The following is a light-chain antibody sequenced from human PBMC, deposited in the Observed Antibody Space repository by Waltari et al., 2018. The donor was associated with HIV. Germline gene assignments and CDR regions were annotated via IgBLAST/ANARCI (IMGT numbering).Light chain of an antibody. J-gene: IGLJ3*02. CDR1: SSNIGAGYD. V-gene: IGLV1-40*01. Sequence: QSVLTQPPSVSGAPGQRVTISCTGSSSNIGAGYDVHWYQQLPGTAPKLLIYGNSNRPSGVPDRFSVSKSGTSASLAITVLQAEDEADYYCQSYDSSRSDSRVFGGGTKLTVL. CDR2: GNS. CDR3: QSYDSSRSDSRV.